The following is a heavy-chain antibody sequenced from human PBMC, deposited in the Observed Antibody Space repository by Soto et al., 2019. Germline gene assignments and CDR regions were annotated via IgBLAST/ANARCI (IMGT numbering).Heavy chain of an antibody. CDR1: GGSISSSSYY. D-gene: IGHD6-13*01. Sequence: SETLSLTCTVSGGSISSSSYYWGWIRQPPGKGLEWIGSIYYSGSTYYNPSLKSRVTISVDTSKNQFSLKLSSVTAADTAVYYCARQETSRQQLVRFDPWGQGTLVTVSS. J-gene: IGHJ5*02. CDR2: IYYSGST. CDR3: ARQETSRQQLVRFDP. V-gene: IGHV4-39*01.